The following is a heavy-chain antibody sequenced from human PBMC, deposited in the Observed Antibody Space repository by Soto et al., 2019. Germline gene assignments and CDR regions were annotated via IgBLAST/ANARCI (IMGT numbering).Heavy chain of an antibody. D-gene: IGHD3-16*02. V-gene: IGHV3-73*01. CDR3: TRMDDYVWGSYRYTKSYGMDV. CDR2: IRSKANSYAT. J-gene: IGHJ6*02. Sequence: GGSLGLSCAASGFTFSGSAVHWVRQASGKGLEWVGRIRSKANSYATAYAASVKGRFTISRDDSKNTAYLQMNSLKTEDTAVYYCTRMDDYVWGSYRYTKSYGMDVWGQGTTVTVSS. CDR1: GFTFSGSA.